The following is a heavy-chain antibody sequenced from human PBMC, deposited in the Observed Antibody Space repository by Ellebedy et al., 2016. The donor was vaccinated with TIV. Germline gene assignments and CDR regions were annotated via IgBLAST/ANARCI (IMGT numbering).Heavy chain of an antibody. V-gene: IGHV3-30*18. CDR2: ISYDGSNK. CDR1: GFTFSNYG. Sequence: PGGSLRLSCAASGFTFSNYGMHWVRQAPGKGLEWVAVISYDGSNKYYADSVKGRFTISRDNSKNTLYLQMNSLRAEDTAVYYCAKGRGGSYYSSIDYWGQGTLVTVSS. CDR3: AKGRGGSYYSSIDY. D-gene: IGHD1-26*01. J-gene: IGHJ4*02.